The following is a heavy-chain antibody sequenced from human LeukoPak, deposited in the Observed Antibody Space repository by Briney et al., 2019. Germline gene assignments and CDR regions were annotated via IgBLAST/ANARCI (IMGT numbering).Heavy chain of an antibody. D-gene: IGHD3-9*01. J-gene: IGHJ4*02. CDR3: ARSPDILTGENFDY. Sequence: ASVKVSCKASGYTFTRTGINWVRQAPGQGLEWMGWISPYNDNTKYAQKFQGRLTVTTDTSTTTAYMEVSRLRSDDTAVYYCARSPDILTGENFDYWGQGTLVTVSS. V-gene: IGHV1-18*01. CDR1: GYTFTRTG. CDR2: ISPYNDNT.